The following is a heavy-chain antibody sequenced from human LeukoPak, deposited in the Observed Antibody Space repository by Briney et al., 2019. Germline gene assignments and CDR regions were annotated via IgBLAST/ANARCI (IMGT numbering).Heavy chain of an antibody. CDR1: GFTFSSYG. J-gene: IGHJ6*02. Sequence: GGSPRLSCAASGFTFSSYGMHWVRQAPGKGLEWVSSISSSSSYIYYADSVKGRFTISRDNAKNSLYLQMNSLRAEDTAVYYCARDEGFGVVVYYYYGMDVWGQGTTVTVSS. CDR3: ARDEGFGVVVYYYYGMDV. V-gene: IGHV3-21*01. CDR2: ISSSSSYI. D-gene: IGHD3-3*01.